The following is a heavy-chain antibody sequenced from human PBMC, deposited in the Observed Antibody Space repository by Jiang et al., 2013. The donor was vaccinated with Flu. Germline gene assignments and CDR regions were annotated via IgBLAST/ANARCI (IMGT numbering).Heavy chain of an antibody. CDR1: GYSISSGYY. Sequence: TCAVSGYSISSGYYWGWIRQPPGKGLEWIGSIYHSGSTYYNPSLKSRVTISVDTSKNQFSLKLSSVTAADTAVYYCARDSAGGWYLNYYYYGMDVWGQGTTVTVSS. J-gene: IGHJ6*02. V-gene: IGHV4-38-2*02. CDR2: IYHSGST. D-gene: IGHD6-19*01. CDR3: ARDSAGGWYLNYYYYGMDV.